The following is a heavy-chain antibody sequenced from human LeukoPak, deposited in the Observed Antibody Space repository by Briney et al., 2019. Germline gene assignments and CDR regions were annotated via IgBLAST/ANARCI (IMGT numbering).Heavy chain of an antibody. CDR3: AKDRAGINLVRGVITGVMDV. CDR1: GFTYRNSG. V-gene: IGHV3-33*06. Sequence: GGSLRLSCAASGFTYRNSGMHWVRQAPGKGLAWVAVIWYDGSNKYYRDSVKGRFTISRDNSKNTLYLQMNKLRDGDTAVYYCAKDRAGINLVRGVITGVMDVWGQGTTVTVSS. J-gene: IGHJ6*02. D-gene: IGHD3-10*01. CDR2: IWYDGSNK.